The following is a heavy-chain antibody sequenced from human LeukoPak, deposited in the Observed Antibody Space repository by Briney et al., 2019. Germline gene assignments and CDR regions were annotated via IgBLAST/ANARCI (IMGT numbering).Heavy chain of an antibody. Sequence: GGSLRLSCAASGFTVSGNYMSWVRQAPGKGLEWVSVFYIAGNTYYADSVKGRFTIPRDNSKNTVSLQMNSLRGEDTAVYYCARGDGYNYWITWGQGTLVTVSS. CDR1: GFTVSGNY. D-gene: IGHD5-24*01. J-gene: IGHJ4*02. CDR2: FYIAGNT. CDR3: ARGDGYNYWIT. V-gene: IGHV3-66*01.